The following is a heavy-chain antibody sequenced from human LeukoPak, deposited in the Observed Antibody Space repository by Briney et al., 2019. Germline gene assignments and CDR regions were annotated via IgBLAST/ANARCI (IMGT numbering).Heavy chain of an antibody. CDR3: ARGRPLLWWTHYFDY. D-gene: IGHD2-21*01. CDR2: INHSGST. Sequence: SETLSLTCAVYGGSFSGYYWSWIRQPPGKGLEWIGEINHSGSTNYNPSLKSRVTISVDTSKNQFSLKLSSVTAADTAVYYCARGRPLLWWTHYFDYWGQGTLVTVSS. J-gene: IGHJ4*02. CDR1: GGSFSGYY. V-gene: IGHV4-34*01.